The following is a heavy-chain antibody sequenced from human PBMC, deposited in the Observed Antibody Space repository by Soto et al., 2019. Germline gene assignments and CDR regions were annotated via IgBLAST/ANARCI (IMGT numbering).Heavy chain of an antibody. CDR2: IYYRWIT. V-gene: IGHV4-31*03. CDR1: GGSISSGGYY. J-gene: IGHJ4*02. CDR3: ARAGYCGGGSCSRFPVDY. D-gene: IGHD2-15*01. Sequence: QVQLQESGPGLVKPSQTLSLTCTVSGGSISSGGYYWSWIRQHPGKGLEWIGYIYYRWITYYNHDLNSRVTISEHTSKNQFSLKLSSVNAADTAVYYCARAGYCGGGSCSRFPVDYWGRGTLGTVSS.